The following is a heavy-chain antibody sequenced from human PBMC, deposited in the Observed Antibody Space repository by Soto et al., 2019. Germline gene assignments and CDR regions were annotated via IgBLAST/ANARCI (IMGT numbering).Heavy chain of an antibody. CDR2: IYSGSTT. J-gene: IGHJ4*02. V-gene: IGHV3-66*01. D-gene: IGHD2-15*01. Sequence: EVLLVQCGGGLVQPGGSLRLSCAPSGLSVTSNYMAWVRQAPGKGLEWVSVIYSGSTTHHADSVKGRFTISRDSSSNTLYLQMSSLRVEDTALYYCARGYWVEGYGAGTYFDYWGQGTLVTVSS. CDR3: ARGYWVEGYGAGTYFDY. CDR1: GLSVTSNY.